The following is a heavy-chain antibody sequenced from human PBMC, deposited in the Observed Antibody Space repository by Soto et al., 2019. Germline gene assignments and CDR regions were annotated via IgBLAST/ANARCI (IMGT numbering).Heavy chain of an antibody. D-gene: IGHD3-9*01. Sequence: GGSLRLSCAASGFTFSSYAMSWVRQAPGKGLEWVSAISGSGVSTYYADSVKGRFTISRDNSKNTLYLQMNSLGAEDTAVYYCAKEGDYDILTGYYNSVDNWFDPWGQGTLVTVSS. J-gene: IGHJ5*02. CDR1: GFTFSSYA. V-gene: IGHV3-23*01. CDR3: AKEGDYDILTGYYNSVDNWFDP. CDR2: ISGSGVST.